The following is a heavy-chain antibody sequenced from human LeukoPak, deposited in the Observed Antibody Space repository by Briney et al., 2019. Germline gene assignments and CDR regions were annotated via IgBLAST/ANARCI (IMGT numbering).Heavy chain of an antibody. D-gene: IGHD2-2*01. CDR1: GFTFSTFA. Sequence: GRSLRLSCAASGFTFSTFAMHWVRRVPGKGLEWVALISYDGRNEYYADSVKGRFTISRDNSKNTLYLPMNSLRTEDTAVYYCARGVGCSSASCYEGGDAFDIWGQGTMVTVSS. CDR2: ISYDGRNE. CDR3: ARGVGCSSASCYEGGDAFDI. V-gene: IGHV3-30*14. J-gene: IGHJ3*02.